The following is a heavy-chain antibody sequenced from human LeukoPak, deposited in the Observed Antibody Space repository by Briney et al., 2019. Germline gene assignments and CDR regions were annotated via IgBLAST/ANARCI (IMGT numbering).Heavy chain of an antibody. J-gene: IGHJ4*02. CDR1: GFTFDDYA. CDR3: AKEAEPYGSGSYQLFDY. Sequence: PGRSLRLSCAASGFTFDDYAMHWVRQAPGPGLEWVSGISWHSGSIGYSDSVKRRFTISRDNAKHSLYLQMNSLRDEDMALYYCAKEAEPYGSGSYQLFDYWGQGTLVTVSS. D-gene: IGHD3-10*01. V-gene: IGHV3-9*03. CDR2: ISWHSGSI.